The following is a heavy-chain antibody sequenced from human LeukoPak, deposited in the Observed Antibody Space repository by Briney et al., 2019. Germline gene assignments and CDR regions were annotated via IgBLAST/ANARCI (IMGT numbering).Heavy chain of an antibody. CDR2: INHSGST. V-gene: IGHV4-34*01. D-gene: IGHD6-19*01. Sequence: SETLSLTFAVYGGSFSGYYWSWIRQPPGKGLEWIGEINHSGSTNYNPSLKSRVTISVDTSKNQFSLKLSSVTAADTAVYYCARSKPIAVAGRTPDYWGQGTLVTVSS. CDR1: GGSFSGYY. J-gene: IGHJ4*02. CDR3: ARSKPIAVAGRTPDY.